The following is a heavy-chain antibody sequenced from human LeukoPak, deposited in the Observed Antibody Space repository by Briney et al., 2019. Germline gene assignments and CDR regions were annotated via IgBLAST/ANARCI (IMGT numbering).Heavy chain of an antibody. V-gene: IGHV1-69*05. J-gene: IGHJ3*02. CDR3: ASAFWSSDAFDI. D-gene: IGHD2-8*02. CDR2: IIPIFGTA. CDR1: GGTFSSYA. Sequence: GASVKVSCKASGGTFSSYAISWVRQAPGQGLEWMGGIIPIFGTANYAQKFQGRVTITTDESTSTAYMELSSLRSEDTAVYYCASAFWSSDAFDIWGQGTMVTVSS.